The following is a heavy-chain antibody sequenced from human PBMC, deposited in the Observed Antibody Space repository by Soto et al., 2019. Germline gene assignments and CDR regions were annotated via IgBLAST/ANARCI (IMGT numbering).Heavy chain of an antibody. Sequence: PWGSTELARAASGVNCRSHVMRYHCQEPGKGLEWVSAISGSGGSTYYADSVKGRFTISRDNSKNTLYLQMNSLRAEDTAVYYCAREIAVAGLSYFDYWGQGTLVTVSS. CDR3: AREIAVAGLSYFDY. D-gene: IGHD6-19*01. J-gene: IGHJ4*02. CDR2: ISGSGGST. V-gene: IGHV3-23*01. CDR1: GVNCRSHV.